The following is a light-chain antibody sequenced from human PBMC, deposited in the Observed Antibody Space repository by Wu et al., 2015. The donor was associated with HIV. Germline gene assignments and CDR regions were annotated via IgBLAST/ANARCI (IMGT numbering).Light chain of an antibody. CDR2: GPS. CDR3: QQYNYWPS. Sequence: EVVMTQFPATLSVSAGDRATLSCRASQSVNSKIAWYQQKPGQAPRLLVYGPSTRATGVPARFTGSGSGTDFTLTITSLQSEDFAVYFCQQYNYWPSFGEGPRWSS. CDR1: QSVNSK. J-gene: IGKJ4*01. V-gene: IGKV3-15*01.